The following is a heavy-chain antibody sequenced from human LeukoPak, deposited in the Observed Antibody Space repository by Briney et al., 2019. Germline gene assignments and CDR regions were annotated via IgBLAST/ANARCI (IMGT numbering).Heavy chain of an antibody. Sequence: SETLSLTCTVSGGSISSGGYYWGWIRQPPGKGLEWIGSIHYSGSTYYNPSLKSRVTISVDTSKNQFSLKLSSVTAADTAVYYCAREKVVVYYYYYMDVWGKGTTVTVSS. CDR2: IHYSGST. J-gene: IGHJ6*03. V-gene: IGHV4-39*02. CDR1: GGSISSGGYY. D-gene: IGHD3-22*01. CDR3: AREKVVVYYYYYMDV.